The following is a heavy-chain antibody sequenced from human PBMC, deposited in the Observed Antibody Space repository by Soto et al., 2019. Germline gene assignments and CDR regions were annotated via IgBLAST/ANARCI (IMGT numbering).Heavy chain of an antibody. CDR3: ARDLDTAMVSFDY. Sequence: SHTLSLTCAISGDSVSSNSAAWNWIRQSPSRGLEWLGGTYYRSKWYNDYAVSVKSRITINPDTSKNQFSLQLNSVTPEDTDVYYCARDLDTAMVSFDYWGQGTLVTVSA. J-gene: IGHJ4*02. D-gene: IGHD5-18*01. CDR1: GDSVSSNSAA. V-gene: IGHV6-1*01. CDR2: TYYRSKWYN.